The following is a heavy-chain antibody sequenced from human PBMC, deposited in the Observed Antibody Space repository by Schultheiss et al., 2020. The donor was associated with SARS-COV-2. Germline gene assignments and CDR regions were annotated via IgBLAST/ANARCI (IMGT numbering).Heavy chain of an antibody. Sequence: GESLKIPCAASGFTFSRYSMNWVRHAPGKVLEWVSVSYDGGSTYYADSVKGRFTISRDNSKNTLYLQMYILRAEDTAVSYCAYGSGKRLNNRYGMDVWGQGTTV. J-gene: IGHJ6*02. D-gene: IGHD3-10*01. CDR1: GFTFSRYS. CDR3: AYGSGKRLNNRYGMDV. V-gene: IGHV3-53*01. CDR2: SYDGGST.